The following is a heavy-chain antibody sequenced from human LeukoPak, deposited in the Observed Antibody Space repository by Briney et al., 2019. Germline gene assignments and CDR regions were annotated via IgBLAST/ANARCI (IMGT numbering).Heavy chain of an antibody. CDR2: MYAGGTT. CDR3: ARGSGSGWPLDR. V-gene: IGHV3-53*01. CDR1: GFTFSSHW. D-gene: IGHD6-19*01. Sequence: GGSLRLSCEGSGFTFSSHWMSWVRQAPGKGLEWVAIMYAGGTTDYSDSVRGRFHISRDSSNNTLSLQINSLRAEDTAVYYCARGSGSGWPLDRWGQGALVTVSS. J-gene: IGHJ5*02.